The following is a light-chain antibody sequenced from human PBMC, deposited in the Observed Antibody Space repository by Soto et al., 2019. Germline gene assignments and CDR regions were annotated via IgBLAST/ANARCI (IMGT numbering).Light chain of an antibody. CDR3: QQTYSTPPT. Sequence: DIQMTQSPYSLSASVGDRVTITCRASQSISDFLNWYQQKPGKAPKLLIYAASTLQSGVPSRFSGSGYGTDFTLTISSLEPEDFATYYCQQTYSTPPTFGQGTKVDIK. CDR1: QSISDF. J-gene: IGKJ1*01. V-gene: IGKV1-39*01. CDR2: AAS.